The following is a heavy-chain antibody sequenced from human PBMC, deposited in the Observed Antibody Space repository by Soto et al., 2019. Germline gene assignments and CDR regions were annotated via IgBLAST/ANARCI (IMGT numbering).Heavy chain of an antibody. CDR3: ARDPSSSWPYYYYYMDV. D-gene: IGHD6-13*01. CDR1: GFTFSSYS. CDR2: ISSSSSTI. Sequence: GGSLRLSCAASGFTFSSYSMNWVRQAPGKGLEWVSYISSSSSTIYYADSVKGRFTISRDNAKNSLYLQMNSLRAEDTAVYYCARDPSSSWPYYYYYMDVWGKGTTVTVSS. V-gene: IGHV3-48*01. J-gene: IGHJ6*03.